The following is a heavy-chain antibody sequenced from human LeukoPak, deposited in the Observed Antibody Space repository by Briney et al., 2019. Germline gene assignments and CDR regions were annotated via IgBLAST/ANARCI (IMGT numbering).Heavy chain of an antibody. V-gene: IGHV4-34*01. CDR1: GGSFSGYY. D-gene: IGHD2-2*01. J-gene: IGHJ6*03. CDR2: INHSGST. CDR3: AREFVPHYYYYYYMDV. Sequence: SETLSLTCAVYGGSFSGYYWSRIRQPPGKGLEWIGEINHSGSTNYNPSLKSRVTISVDTSKNQFSLKLSSVTAADTAVYYCAREFVPHYYYYYYMDVWGKGTTVTISS.